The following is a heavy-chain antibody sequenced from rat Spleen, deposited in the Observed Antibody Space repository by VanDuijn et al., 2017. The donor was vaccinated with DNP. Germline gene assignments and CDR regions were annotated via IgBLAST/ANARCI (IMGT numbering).Heavy chain of an antibody. D-gene: IGHD1-4*01. Sequence: EVHLVESGGDLVQPGRSLKLSCAASGFIISDYYMAWVRQAPTKGLEWVAYISYDGGRTYNGDSVKGRFTISRDNAKNTLYLQMNSLRSEDTATYYCARHVLPLRVWDYWGQGVMVTVSS. CDR1: GFIISDYY. V-gene: IGHV5-22*01. J-gene: IGHJ2*01. CDR2: ISYDGGRT. CDR3: ARHVLPLRVWDY.